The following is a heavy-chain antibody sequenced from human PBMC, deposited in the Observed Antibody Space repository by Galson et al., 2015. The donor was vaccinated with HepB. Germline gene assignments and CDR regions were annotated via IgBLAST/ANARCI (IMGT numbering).Heavy chain of an antibody. Sequence: SVKVSCKASGYTFTGYYMHWVRQAPGQGLEWMGWINPNSGGTNYAQKFQGWVTMTRDTSISTAYMELSRLRSDDTAVYYCARAPRPPGNYGMDVWGQGTTVTVSS. J-gene: IGHJ6*02. CDR2: INPNSGGT. CDR1: GYTFTGYY. D-gene: IGHD2-2*01. V-gene: IGHV1-2*04. CDR3: ARAPRPPGNYGMDV.